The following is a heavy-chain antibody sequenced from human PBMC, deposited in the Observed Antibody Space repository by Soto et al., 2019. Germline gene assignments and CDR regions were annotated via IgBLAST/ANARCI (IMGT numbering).Heavy chain of an antibody. CDR3: ARDRGTGTTIIGPYYYYYYMDV. CDR2: IYYSGST. D-gene: IGHD1-1*01. V-gene: IGHV4-59*01. CDR1: GGSISSYY. J-gene: IGHJ6*03. Sequence: PSETLSLTCTVSGGSISSYYWSWIRQPLGKGLEWIGYIYYSGSTNYNPSLKSRVTISVDTSKNQFSLKLSSVTAADTAVYYCARDRGTGTTIIGPYYYYYYMDVWGKGTTVTVS.